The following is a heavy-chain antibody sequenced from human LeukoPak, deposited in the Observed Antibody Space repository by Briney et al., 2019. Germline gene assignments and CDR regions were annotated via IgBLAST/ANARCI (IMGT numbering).Heavy chain of an antibody. D-gene: IGHD2-2*01. CDR2: INHSGST. CDR1: GFSFSGYY. CDR3: ARGGRGSGYCSSTSYYSYYYYGMDV. J-gene: IGHJ6*02. Sequence: SETLSLTCAVYGFSFSGYYWSWIRQPPGKGLEWMGEINHSGSTTYNAALKRRVTISVDQSKNQFSLELSSVTDADPAVYYCARGGRGSGYCSSTSYYSYYYYGMDVWGQGTTVTVSS. V-gene: IGHV4-34*01.